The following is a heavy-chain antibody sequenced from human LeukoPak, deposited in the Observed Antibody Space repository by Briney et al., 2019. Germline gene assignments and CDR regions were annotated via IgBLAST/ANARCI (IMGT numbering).Heavy chain of an antibody. J-gene: IGHJ6*04. D-gene: IGHD3-10*02. CDR2: ISSSSSYI. CDR3: AELGITMIGGV. V-gene: IGHV3-21*01. CDR1: GFTFSTYS. Sequence: GGSLRLSCAASGFTFSTYSMNWVRQAPGKGLEWVSSISSSSSYIYYADSVKGRFTISRDNAKNSLYLQMNSLRAEDTAVYYCAELGITMIGGVWGKGTTVTISS.